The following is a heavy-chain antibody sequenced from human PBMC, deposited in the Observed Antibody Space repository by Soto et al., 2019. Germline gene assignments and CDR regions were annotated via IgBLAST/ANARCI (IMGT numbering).Heavy chain of an antibody. J-gene: IGHJ4*02. CDR2: ISYDGSNK. CDR1: GFTFSSYA. D-gene: IGHD3-22*01. CDR3: ASLHYYDSSGYYYDLPYYFDY. V-gene: IGHV3-30-3*01. Sequence: SLRLSCAASGFTFSSYAMHWVRQAPGKGLEWVAVISYDGSNKYYADSVKGRFTISRDNSKNTLYLQMNSLRAEDTAVYYCASLHYYDSSGYYYDLPYYFDYWGQGTLVTVSS.